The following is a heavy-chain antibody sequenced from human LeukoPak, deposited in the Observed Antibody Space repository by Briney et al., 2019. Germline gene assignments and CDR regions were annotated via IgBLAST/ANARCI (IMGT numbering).Heavy chain of an antibody. V-gene: IGHV1-2*02. CDR1: GYTFTSYG. Sequence: ASVKVSFKASGYTFTSYGISWVRQAPGQGLEWMGWINPNSGGTNYAQKFQGRVTMTRDTSITTAYMEMSRLRSDDTALYYCARVDGYDFWSGYSVGAFDIWGQGTMVTVSS. CDR3: ARVDGYDFWSGYSVGAFDI. CDR2: INPNSGGT. J-gene: IGHJ3*02. D-gene: IGHD3-3*01.